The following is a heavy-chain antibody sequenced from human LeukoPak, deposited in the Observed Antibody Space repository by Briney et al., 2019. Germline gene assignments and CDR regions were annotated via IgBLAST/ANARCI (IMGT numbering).Heavy chain of an antibody. CDR3: ATPDHDSSGYRRYYGMDV. CDR2: IIPILDIA. J-gene: IGHJ6*02. CDR1: GGTFSSYT. V-gene: IGHV1-69*02. D-gene: IGHD3-22*01. Sequence: ASVKVSCKASGGTFSSYTINWVRQAPGQGLEWMGRIIPILDIANYAQNFQARVTLTADRSTSTAYMELSSQRSEDTAVYYSATPDHDSSGYRRYYGMDVWGQGTTVTVS.